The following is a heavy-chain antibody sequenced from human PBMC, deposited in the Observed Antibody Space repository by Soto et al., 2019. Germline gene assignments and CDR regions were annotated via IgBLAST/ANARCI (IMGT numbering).Heavy chain of an antibody. V-gene: IGHV1-69*02. J-gene: IGHJ3*02. CDR2: IIPILGIA. D-gene: IGHD2-2*01. CDR3: ARSLYCSSTSCYRDRVDAFDI. Sequence: SVKVSCKASGGTFSSYTISWVRQAPGQGLEWMGRIIPILGIANYAQRFQGRVTITADKSTSTAYMELSSLRSEDTAVYYCARSLYCSSTSCYRDRVDAFDIWGQGTMVTVSS. CDR1: GGTFSSYT.